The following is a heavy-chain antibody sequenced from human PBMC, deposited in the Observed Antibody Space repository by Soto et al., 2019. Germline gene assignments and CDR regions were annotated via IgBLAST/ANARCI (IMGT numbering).Heavy chain of an antibody. CDR2: IVVGSGNT. CDR1: GFTFTSSA. V-gene: IGHV1-58*02. D-gene: IGHD2-21*02. Sequence: SVKVSCKASGFTFTSSAMQWVRQARGQRLEWIGWIVVGSGNTNYAQKFQERVTITRDMSTSTAYMGLSSLRSADTAVYYCATLPPRIVVMTLPFPSWGQGTLVTVSS. CDR3: ATLPPRIVVMTLPFPS. J-gene: IGHJ4*02.